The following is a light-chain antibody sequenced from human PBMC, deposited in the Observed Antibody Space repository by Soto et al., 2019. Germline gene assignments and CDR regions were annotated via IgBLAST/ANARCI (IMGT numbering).Light chain of an antibody. CDR2: GVS. CDR1: QSVSSTL. CDR3: QRYGDSSWT. Sequence: ELVLTQSPVSLSLSSGERATLSCRASQSVSSTLLTWYQKKPGQAPILLIYGVSSRATVIPDRFSGSGSGKDFTLTSSRVEPEVFAVYFCQRYGDSSWTFGRGSRVEIK. J-gene: IGKJ1*01. V-gene: IGKV3-20*01.